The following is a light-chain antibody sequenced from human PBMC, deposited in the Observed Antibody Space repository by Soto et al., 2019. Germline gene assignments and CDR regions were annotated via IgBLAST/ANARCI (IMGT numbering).Light chain of an antibody. J-gene: IGLJ3*02. CDR1: SGSIASNY. CDR3: QSYDSSNRV. Sequence: NFMLTQPHSVSESPGKTVTISCTGSSGSIASNYVQWYQQRPGSAPTTVIYEDNQRPSGVPDRFSGSIDSSSNSASLTISGLKTEDEADYYCQSYDSSNRVFGGGTSSPS. CDR2: EDN. V-gene: IGLV6-57*02.